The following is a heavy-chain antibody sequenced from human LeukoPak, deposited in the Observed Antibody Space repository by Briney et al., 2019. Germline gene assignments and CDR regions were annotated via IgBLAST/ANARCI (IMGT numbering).Heavy chain of an antibody. CDR2: IYSSGST. CDR1: GASINSYY. V-gene: IGHV4-4*07. CDR3: SSRLCSGGRCYLGDYYNMDV. D-gene: IGHD2-15*01. J-gene: IGHJ6*03. Sequence: SETLSLTCTVSGASINSYYWCWIRQPAGEGLEWIGRIYSSGSTSYNPSLKSRVTISVDKSKNRFSLKLTSVTAADTAVYYCSSRLCSGGRCYLGDYYNMDVWGKGTTVTVSS.